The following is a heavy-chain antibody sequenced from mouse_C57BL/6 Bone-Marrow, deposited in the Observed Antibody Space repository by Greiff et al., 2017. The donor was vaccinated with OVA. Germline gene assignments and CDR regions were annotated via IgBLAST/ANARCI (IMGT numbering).Heavy chain of an antibody. V-gene: IGHV1-53*01. CDR3: TGVIYYDYDFDY. CDR2: INPSNGGT. J-gene: IGHJ2*01. Sequence: QVQLQQPGTELVKPGASVKLSCKASGYTFTSYWMHWVKQRPGQGLEWIGNINPSNGGTNYNEKFKGKAILTADKSSSTAYMELRSLTSEDSAVYYCTGVIYYDYDFDYWGQGTTLTVSS. D-gene: IGHD2-4*01. CDR1: GYTFTSYW.